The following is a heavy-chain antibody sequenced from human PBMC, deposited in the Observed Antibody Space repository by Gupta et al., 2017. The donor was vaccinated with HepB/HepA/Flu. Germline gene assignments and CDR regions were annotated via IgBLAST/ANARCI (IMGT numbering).Heavy chain of an antibody. J-gene: IGHJ5*02. Sequence: EVRLLETGGGWVQPGEYLRCSWEAPEYAFSSYSMSCVRQAPGKGLEWVSSISSSGTNTDDSNSGKGLFTISRDNSKNTLYLQLKRLRAEDTAVYYYMKVSATRYRGCFDPWGHVSIVTVSS. CDR3: MKVSATRYRGCFDP. CDR2: ISSSGTNT. CDR1: EYAFSSYS. V-gene: IGHV3-23*01. D-gene: IGHD2-2*01.